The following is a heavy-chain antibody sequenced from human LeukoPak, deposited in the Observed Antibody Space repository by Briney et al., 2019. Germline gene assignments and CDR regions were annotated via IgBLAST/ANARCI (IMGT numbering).Heavy chain of an antibody. D-gene: IGHD1-1*01. CDR3: AREGPVERVFDY. CDR1: GFAFSTYT. Sequence: PGGSLRLSCAASGFAFSTYTMNWVRQAPGKGLEWVSYISSSSVTIYYADSVKGRFTISRDNAKNSLYLQMNSLRAEDTAVYYCAREGPVERVFDYWGQGTLVTVSS. J-gene: IGHJ4*02. CDR2: ISSSSVTI. V-gene: IGHV3-48*04.